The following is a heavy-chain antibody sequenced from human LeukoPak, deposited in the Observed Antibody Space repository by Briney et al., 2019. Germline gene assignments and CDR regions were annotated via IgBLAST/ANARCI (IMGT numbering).Heavy chain of an antibody. J-gene: IGHJ4*02. CDR1: GYTFTSYG. V-gene: IGHV1-18*01. Sequence: ASVKVSCKASGYTFTSYGISWVRQAPGQGLEWMGWISAYNGNTNYAQKLQGRVTMTTDTSTSTAYMELRSLRSDDTAVYYCARDWGTAWLRLSAPGDYWGQGTLVTVSS. CDR3: ARDWGTAWLRLSAPGDY. CDR2: ISAYNGNT. D-gene: IGHD5-12*01.